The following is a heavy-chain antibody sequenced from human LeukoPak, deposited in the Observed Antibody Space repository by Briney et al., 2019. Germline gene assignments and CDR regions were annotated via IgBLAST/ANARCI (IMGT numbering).Heavy chain of an antibody. CDR2: ISGSGGNT. Sequence: GGSLRLSCAASGFTFSSYAMSWVRQAPGKGLDWVSAISGSGGNTYYADSVKGRFTISRDTSKNTLYLQMNSLRAEDTAVYYCAKDQYGGNPQYYFDYWGQGTLVTVSS. D-gene: IGHD4-23*01. CDR1: GFTFSSYA. V-gene: IGHV3-23*01. CDR3: AKDQYGGNPQYYFDY. J-gene: IGHJ4*02.